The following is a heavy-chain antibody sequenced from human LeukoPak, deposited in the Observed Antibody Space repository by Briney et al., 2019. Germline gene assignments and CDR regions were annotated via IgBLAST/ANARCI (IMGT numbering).Heavy chain of an antibody. CDR2: IYTGGST. Sequence: SETLSLTCTVSGGSINSYYWTWIRQPAGKGLEWIGRIYTGGSTNYNPSLESRVTMSVDTSKNQFFLKLNSVTAADTAVYYCARQEGGIVGPYWGQGTLVTVSS. CDR3: ARQEGGIVGPY. CDR1: GGSINSYY. J-gene: IGHJ4*02. V-gene: IGHV4-4*07. D-gene: IGHD1-26*01.